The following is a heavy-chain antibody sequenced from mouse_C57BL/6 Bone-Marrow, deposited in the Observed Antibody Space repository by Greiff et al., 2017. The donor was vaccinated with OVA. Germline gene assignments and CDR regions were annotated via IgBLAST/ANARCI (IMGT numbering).Heavy chain of an antibody. Sequence: VQGVESGAELARPGASVKLSCKASGYTFTSYGISWVKQRTGQGLEWIGEIYPRSGNTYYNEKFKGKATLTADKSSSTAYMELRSLTSEDSAVYFCARWLRYYAMDYWGQGTSVTVSS. CDR1: GYTFTSYG. CDR3: ARWLRYYAMDY. V-gene: IGHV1-81*01. CDR2: IYPRSGNT. D-gene: IGHD2-2*01. J-gene: IGHJ4*01.